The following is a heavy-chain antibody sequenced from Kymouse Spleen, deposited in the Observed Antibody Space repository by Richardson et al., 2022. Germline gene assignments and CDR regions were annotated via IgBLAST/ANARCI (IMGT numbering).Heavy chain of an antibody. CDR3: TRNYGSGSYPHYYGMDV. D-gene: IGHD3-10*01. J-gene: IGHJ6*02. V-gene: IGHV3-73*02. CDR2: IRSKANSYAT. Sequence: EVQLVESGGGLVQPGGSLKLSCAASGFTFSGSAMHWVRQASGKGLEWVGRIRSKANSYATAYAASVKGRFTISRDDSKNTAYLQMNSLKTEDTAVYYCTRNYGSGSYPHYYGMDVWGQGTTVTVSS. CDR1: GFTFSGSA.